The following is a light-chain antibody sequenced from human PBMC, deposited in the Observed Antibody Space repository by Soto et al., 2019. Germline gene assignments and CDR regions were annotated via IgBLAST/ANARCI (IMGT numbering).Light chain of an antibody. CDR2: DTP. CDR1: TGAVTNGHY. CDR3: LLSYNGPYV. Sequence: HAVVTQEPSLTVSPGGTVTLTCGSSTGAVTNGHYPYWFQQKPGQAPRTLIYDTPHRHTWTPAPFSGSLLGGKAALALSGAQPEDAAEYYCLLSYNGPYVFGTGTKVTVL. V-gene: IGLV7-46*01. J-gene: IGLJ1*01.